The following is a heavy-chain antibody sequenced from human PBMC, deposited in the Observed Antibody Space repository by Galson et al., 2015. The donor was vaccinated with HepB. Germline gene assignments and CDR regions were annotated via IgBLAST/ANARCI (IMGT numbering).Heavy chain of an antibody. J-gene: IGHJ5*02. Sequence: SLRLSCAASGFKFNLYAMHWIRQAPGKGLEWVAVISYDGRNKHYADSVKGRFSISRDNSKDTLYLQMNSLRDEDTAVYYCAREGIAAAVDWLDPWGQGTLVTVSS. V-gene: IGHV3-30*04. CDR2: ISYDGRNK. D-gene: IGHD6-13*01. CDR3: AREGIAAAVDWLDP. CDR1: GFKFNLYA.